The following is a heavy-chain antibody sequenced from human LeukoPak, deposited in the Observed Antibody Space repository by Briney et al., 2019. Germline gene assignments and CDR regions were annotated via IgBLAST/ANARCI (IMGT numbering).Heavy chain of an antibody. CDR3: ARGLPGEGLVAATHWFDP. CDR2: IYYSGST. D-gene: IGHD2-15*01. J-gene: IGHJ5*02. CDR1: GGSISSYY. Sequence: SETLSLTCTVSGGSISSYYWSWIRQPPGKGLGWIGYIYYSGSTNYNPSLKSRVTISVDTSKNQFSLKLSSVTAADTAVYYCARGLPGEGLVAATHWFDPWGQGTLVTVSS. V-gene: IGHV4-59*01.